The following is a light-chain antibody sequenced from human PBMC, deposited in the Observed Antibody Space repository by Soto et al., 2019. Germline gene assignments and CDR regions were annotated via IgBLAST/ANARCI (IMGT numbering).Light chain of an antibody. J-gene: IGLJ1*01. CDR2: DVS. Sequence: QSALTQPASVSGSPGQSITISCTGTSSDVGGYNYVSWYQQHPGKAPKLMIYDVSNRPSGVSNRFSGSKSGNTASLTISGLQAEDEADYYCSSYTSRSTLEVFGPGTKLTVL. CDR1: SSDVGGYNY. V-gene: IGLV2-14*01. CDR3: SSYTSRSTLEV.